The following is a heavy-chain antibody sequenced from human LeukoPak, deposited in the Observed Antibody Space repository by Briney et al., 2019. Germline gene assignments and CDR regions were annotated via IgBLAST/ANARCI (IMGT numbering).Heavy chain of an antibody. V-gene: IGHV4-4*07. D-gene: IGHD3-9*01. CDR3: ARDAYYDILTGYHENWFDP. J-gene: IGHJ5*02. Sequence: KPSETLSLTCTVSGGSISSYYWSWIRQPAGKGLEWIGRIYTSGSTNYNPSLKSRVTMSVDTSKNQFSLKLSSVTAADTAVYYCARDAYYDILTGYHENWFDPWGQGTLVTVSS. CDR2: IYTSGST. CDR1: GGSISSYY.